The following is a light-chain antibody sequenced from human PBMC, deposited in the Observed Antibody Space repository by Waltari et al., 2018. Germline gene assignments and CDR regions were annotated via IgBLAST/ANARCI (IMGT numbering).Light chain of an antibody. CDR2: EVS. J-gene: IGLJ2*01. CDR1: SSDVGGYNY. CDR3: SSYTSSSIL. Sequence: QSALTQPASVSGSPGQSITISCTGTSSDVGGYNYVSWYQQHPGKAPKLMSYEVSNRPSGVSNRFYGSKSGNPASLTISWLQSEDEADYYCSSYTSSSILFGGGTKLTVL. V-gene: IGLV2-14*01.